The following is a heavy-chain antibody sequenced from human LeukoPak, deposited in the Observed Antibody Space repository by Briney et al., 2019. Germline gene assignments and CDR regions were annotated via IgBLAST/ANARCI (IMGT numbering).Heavy chain of an antibody. CDR1: GYTFTSYD. CDR3: ASSPRDGYNSYYYGMDV. Sequence: ASVKVSCKASGYTFTSYDINWVRQATGQGLEWMGCMNPNSGNTGYAQKFHGRVTMTRNTSISTAYMELSSLRSEDTAVYYCASSPRDGYNSYYYGMDVWGQGTTVTVSS. J-gene: IGHJ6*02. D-gene: IGHD5-24*01. CDR2: MNPNSGNT. V-gene: IGHV1-8*01.